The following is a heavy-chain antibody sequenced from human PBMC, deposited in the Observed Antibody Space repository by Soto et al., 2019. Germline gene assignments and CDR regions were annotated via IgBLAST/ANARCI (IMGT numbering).Heavy chain of an antibody. CDR3: ASSSCWDSAFDY. CDR1: GFTFSSYS. V-gene: IGHV3-21*01. CDR2: ISSSSSYI. Sequence: EVQLVESGGGLVKPGGSLRLSCAASGFTFSSYSMNWVRQAPGKGLEWVSSISSSSSYIYYADSVKGRFTISRDNAKNALSLQMNSLRAEDTDVYYCASSSCWDSAFDYWGQGTLVTVSS. D-gene: IGHD6-19*01. J-gene: IGHJ4*02.